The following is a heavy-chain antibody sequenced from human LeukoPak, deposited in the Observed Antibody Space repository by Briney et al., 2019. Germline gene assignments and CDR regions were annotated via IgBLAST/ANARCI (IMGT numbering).Heavy chain of an antibody. CDR1: GYTFTRYD. V-gene: IGHV1-8*03. CDR2: MNPNNGNT. D-gene: IGHD1-20*01. Sequence: ASVKVSXKASGYTFTRYDMNWVRQATGQGLEWMGWMNPNNGNTGYTQKFQGRVTITRNTSISTAYMELSSLRSEDTAVYYCARGRITGSHDWFDPWGQGTLVTVSS. CDR3: ARGRITGSHDWFDP. J-gene: IGHJ5*02.